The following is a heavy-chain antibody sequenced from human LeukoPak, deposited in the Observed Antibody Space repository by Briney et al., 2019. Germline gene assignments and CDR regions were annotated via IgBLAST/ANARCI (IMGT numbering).Heavy chain of an antibody. CDR3: ARISLGAIWGYYYGMDV. V-gene: IGHV1-69*01. CDR2: IIPIFDTA. CDR1: GGTFSSYS. Sequence: GSSVKVSCKASGGTFSSYSISWVRQAPGQGLEWMGGIIPIFDTADYAQKFQGRVTITADESTSTAYMELSSLRSGDTAVFYCARISLGAIWGYYYGMDVWGQGTTVTVSS. D-gene: IGHD1-26*01. J-gene: IGHJ6*02.